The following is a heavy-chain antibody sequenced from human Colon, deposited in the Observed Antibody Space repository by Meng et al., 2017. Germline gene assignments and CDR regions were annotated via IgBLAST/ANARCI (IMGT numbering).Heavy chain of an antibody. CDR2: IYHSGST. CDR3: ASFPPPGKQWLVTDY. J-gene: IGHJ4*02. V-gene: IGHV4-4*02. Sequence: GRLQELGPGLVKPSGTLSLTCAVSAGSISSSNWWSWVRQPPGKGLEWIGEIYHSGSTNYNPSLKSRVTISVDKSKNQFSLKLSSVTAADTAVYYCASFPPPGKQWLVTDYWGQGTLVTVSS. D-gene: IGHD6-19*01. CDR1: AGSISSSNW.